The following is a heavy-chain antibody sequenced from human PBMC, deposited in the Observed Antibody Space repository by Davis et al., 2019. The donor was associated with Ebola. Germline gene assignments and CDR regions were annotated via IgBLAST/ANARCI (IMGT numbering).Heavy chain of an antibody. J-gene: IGHJ5*02. CDR3: ARDSSSWSLNWFDP. CDR2: INSDGSST. D-gene: IGHD6-13*01. CDR1: GFTFSSYW. V-gene: IGHV3-74*01. Sequence: HTAGSLRLSSAASGFTFSSYWMHWVRQAPGKGLVWVSRINSDGSSTSYADSVKGRFTISRDNAKNTLYLQMNSLRAEDTAVYYCARDSSSWSLNWFDPWGQGTLVTVSS.